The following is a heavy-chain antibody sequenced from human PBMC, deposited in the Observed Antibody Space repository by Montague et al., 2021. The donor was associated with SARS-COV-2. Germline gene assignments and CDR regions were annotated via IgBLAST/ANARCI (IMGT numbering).Heavy chain of an antibody. J-gene: IGHJ4*02. CDR3: VEIVGAADY. Sequence: SETLSLTCTVSGGSISTSPYFWGWIRQPPGKGLEWIGSIYYSGSTYYNPSLKSRIAISIDTSENQFSLKLSSVTAADTAVYYCVEIVGAADYWGQGTLVTVSS. CDR1: GGSISTSPYF. V-gene: IGHV4-39*07. CDR2: IYYSGST. D-gene: IGHD1-26*01.